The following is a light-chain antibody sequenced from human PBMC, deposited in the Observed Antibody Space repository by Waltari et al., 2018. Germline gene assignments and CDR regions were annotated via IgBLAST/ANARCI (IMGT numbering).Light chain of an antibody. Sequence: ESDLTPPPGILSVSPGRRATLSCRASQSVTSSYFAWYQQKPGQAPRLLIYGASSRATGIPGRFSGSGSGTDFTLTISRLEPEDFAVYYCHLYGSSQLTFGQGTRLDIK. J-gene: IGKJ5*01. CDR3: HLYGSSQLT. V-gene: IGKV3-20*01. CDR1: QSVTSSY. CDR2: GAS.